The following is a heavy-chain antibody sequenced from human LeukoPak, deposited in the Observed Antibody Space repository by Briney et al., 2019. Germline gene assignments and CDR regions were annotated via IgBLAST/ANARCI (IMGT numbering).Heavy chain of an antibody. CDR1: GFTFSNYA. CDR3: ARGKHDSSGYYTSFDY. Sequence: GSLRLSCAASGFTFSNYAMSWVRQAPGKGLEWVSAISGSGGNTYYADSVKGRFTISRDNSKNTLFLQMNSLRAEDTALYHCARGKHDSSGYYTSFDYWGQGTLVTVSS. CDR2: ISGSGGNT. J-gene: IGHJ4*02. V-gene: IGHV3-23*01. D-gene: IGHD3-22*01.